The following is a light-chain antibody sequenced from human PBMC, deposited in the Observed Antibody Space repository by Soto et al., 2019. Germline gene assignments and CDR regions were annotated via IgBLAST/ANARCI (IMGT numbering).Light chain of an antibody. CDR2: NDN. V-gene: IGLV1-44*01. J-gene: IGLJ2*01. CDR3: AAWDDSLHVI. Sequence: QSVLTQPPSASATPGQRVTISCSGSSSNIGSRTVNWYQQLPGSAPKLLVYNDNQRPSGVPDRFSVSKSGTSASLAISGLQSEAEADYYCAAWDDSLHVIFGGGTKVTVL. CDR1: SSNIGSRT.